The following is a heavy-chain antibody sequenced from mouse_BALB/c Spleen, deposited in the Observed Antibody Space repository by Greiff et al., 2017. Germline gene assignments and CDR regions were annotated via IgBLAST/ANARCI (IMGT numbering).Heavy chain of an antibody. CDR2: IDPYNGGT. CDR3: ASYYGSSYGYFDY. D-gene: IGHD1-1*01. V-gene: IGHV1S135*01. Sequence: EVQLQQSGPELVKPGASVKVSCKASGYAFTSYNMYWVKQSHGKSLEWIGYIDPYNGGTSYNQKFKGKATLTVDKSSSTAYMHLNSLTSEDSAVYYCASYYGSSYGYFDYWGQGTTLTVSS. CDR1: GYAFTSYN. J-gene: IGHJ2*01.